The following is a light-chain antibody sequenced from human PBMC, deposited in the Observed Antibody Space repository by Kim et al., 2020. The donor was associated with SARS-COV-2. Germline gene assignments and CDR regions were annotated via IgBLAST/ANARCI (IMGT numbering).Light chain of an antibody. Sequence: EIVLTQSPGTLSLSPGERATLSCRASQSVSSSYLGWYQQKPGQAPRLLIYGASSRATGIPDRFSGSGSGTDFTLTISRLEPEDFAVYYCQQYDRSAPYTSGQGTKLEI. J-gene: IGKJ2*01. CDR3: QQYDRSAPYT. V-gene: IGKV3-20*01. CDR1: QSVSSSY. CDR2: GAS.